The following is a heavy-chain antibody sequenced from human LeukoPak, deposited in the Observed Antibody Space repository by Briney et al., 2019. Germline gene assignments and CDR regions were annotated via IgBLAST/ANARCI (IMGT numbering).Heavy chain of an antibody. D-gene: IGHD2-2*01. J-gene: IGHJ3*02. CDR1: GGSVSSSSYY. CDR2: IYFTGSR. Sequence: PSETLSLTCTVSGGSVSSSSYYWGWIRQPPGKGLEWVGSIYFTGSRYYNPSLQSRVTMLVDPSKNQFSLKLTSVTAADTAVYYCVTSILVLPDSISREAFDIWGQGTRVTVSP. CDR3: VTSILVLPDSISREAFDI. V-gene: IGHV4-39*01.